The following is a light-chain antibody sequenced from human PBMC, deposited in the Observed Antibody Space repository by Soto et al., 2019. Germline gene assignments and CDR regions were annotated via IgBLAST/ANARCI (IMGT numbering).Light chain of an antibody. V-gene: IGKV3-15*01. CDR2: GAS. CDR3: QQYNNWPFTSWT. J-gene: IGKJ1*01. CDR1: KSVSSN. Sequence: EIVMTQSPATLSVSPGERATLSCRASKSVSSNLAWYQQKPGQDPMLLIYGASTRATAIPARFSGSGSGTEYTLTIRSLQYVDLSDSYSQQYNNWPFTSWTLGQGTKVEIK.